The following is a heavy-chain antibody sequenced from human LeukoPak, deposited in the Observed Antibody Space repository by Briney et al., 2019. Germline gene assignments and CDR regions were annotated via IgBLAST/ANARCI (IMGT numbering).Heavy chain of an antibody. CDR3: ATNHITIFGVVTDY. V-gene: IGHV3-74*01. J-gene: IGHJ4*02. CDR1: GFTFSSYW. Sequence: GGSLRLSCAASGFTFSSYWMHWVRQAPGKGLVWVSRINSDGSSTSYADSVKGRFTISRDNAKNTLYLQMNSLRAEDTAVYYCATNHITIFGVVTDYWGQGTLVTVSS. D-gene: IGHD3-3*01. CDR2: INSDGSST.